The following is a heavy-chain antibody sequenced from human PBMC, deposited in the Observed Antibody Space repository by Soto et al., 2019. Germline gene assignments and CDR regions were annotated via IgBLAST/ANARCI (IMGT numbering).Heavy chain of an antibody. CDR1: GFTFSNYS. CDR3: ARDPIPVPMYYFDY. J-gene: IGHJ4*02. V-gene: IGHV3-21*01. D-gene: IGHD6-19*01. Sequence: GGSLRLSCTASGFTFSNYSMNRVRKAPGKGLEWVSSISSDSTYIYYADPVKGRFTISRDNAKNSLSLQMNSLRAEDTAVYFCARDPIPVPMYYFDYWGQGSLVTVS. CDR2: ISSDSTYI.